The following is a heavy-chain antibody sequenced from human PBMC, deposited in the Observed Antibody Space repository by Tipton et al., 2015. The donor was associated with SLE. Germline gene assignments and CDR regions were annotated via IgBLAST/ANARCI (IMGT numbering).Heavy chain of an antibody. J-gene: IGHJ6*03. Sequence: TLSLTCTVSGGSISNHHWSWIRQSAGNRLAWFGRLYTRVRTNYNPSLQSRASMSLDTTKNQFSLKLTSMPASDSAWYYCTRGHFNSGTLPYYNYYYCMDVWGKGAAVTVSS. D-gene: IGHD3-10*01. CDR3: TRGHFNSGTLPYYNYYYCMDV. CDR2: LYTRVRT. V-gene: IGHV4-4*07. CDR1: GGSISNHH.